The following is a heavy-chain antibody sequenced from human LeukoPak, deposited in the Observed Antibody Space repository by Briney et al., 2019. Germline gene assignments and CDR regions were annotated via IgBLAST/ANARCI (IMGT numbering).Heavy chain of an antibody. Sequence: GGSLRLSCAASGFTFSNYAMHWVRQAPGKGLEWVVVISYDGSNKYYADSVKGRFTISRDNSKNTLFLQMNSLRAEDTAVYYCARGFGELLLLYSFDYWGQGTLVTVSS. CDR3: ARGFGELLLLYSFDY. D-gene: IGHD3-10*01. J-gene: IGHJ4*02. CDR2: ISYDGSNK. V-gene: IGHV3-30*04. CDR1: GFTFSNYA.